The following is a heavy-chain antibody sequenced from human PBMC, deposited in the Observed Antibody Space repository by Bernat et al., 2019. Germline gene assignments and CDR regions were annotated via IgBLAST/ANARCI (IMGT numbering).Heavy chain of an antibody. V-gene: IGHV3-7*04. CDR1: GFTFSSYW. Sequence: EVQLVESGGGLVQPGGSLILSCAASGFTFSSYWMSWVRQAPGKGLEWVANIKQDGSEKYNVDSVKGRFTISRDNAKNSLYLQMNSLRADDTAVYYFARDQTLPGRDYYLYDYWGQGTLVTVSS. CDR2: IKQDGSEK. D-gene: IGHD2-21*02. J-gene: IGHJ4*02. CDR3: ARDQTLPGRDYYLYDY.